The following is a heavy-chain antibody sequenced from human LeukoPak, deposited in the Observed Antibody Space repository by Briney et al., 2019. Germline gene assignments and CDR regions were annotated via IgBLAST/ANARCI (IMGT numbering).Heavy chain of an antibody. CDR3: AREDLNPDLDWFDP. J-gene: IGHJ5*02. Sequence: SETLSLTCAVYGGSFSGYYWSWIRQPPGKGLEWIGEINHSGSTNYNPSLKSRVTISVDTSKNQFSLKLSSVTAADTAVYYCAREDLNPDLDWFDPWGQGTLVTVSS. CDR2: INHSGST. V-gene: IGHV4-34*01. CDR1: GGSFSGYY.